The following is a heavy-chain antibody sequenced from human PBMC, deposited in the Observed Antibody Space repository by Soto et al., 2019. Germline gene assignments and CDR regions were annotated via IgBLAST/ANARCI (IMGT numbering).Heavy chain of an antibody. D-gene: IGHD3-22*01. V-gene: IGHV1-69*13. CDR1: GGTFSSYA. CDR2: IIPIFGTA. CDR3: ARDSYYYDSSGYPDY. Sequence: SVKVSCKASGGTFSSYAISWVRQAPGQGLEWMGGIIPIFGTANYAQKFQGRVTITADESASTAYMELSSLRSEDTAVYYCARDSYYYDSSGYPDYWGQGTLVTVSS. J-gene: IGHJ4*02.